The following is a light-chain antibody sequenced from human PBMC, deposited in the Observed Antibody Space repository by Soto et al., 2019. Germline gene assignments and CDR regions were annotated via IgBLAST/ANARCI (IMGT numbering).Light chain of an antibody. J-gene: IGLJ2*01. CDR1: SSDVGGYNY. Sequence: QSALTQTASVSGSPGQSITISCTGTSSDVGGYNYVSWYQQHPGKAPKLMIYEVSNRPSGVSNRFSGSKSGNTASLTISGLQAEDEADYYCSSYTSSSTLGFGGGTKVTVL. V-gene: IGLV2-14*01. CDR2: EVS. CDR3: SSYTSSSTLG.